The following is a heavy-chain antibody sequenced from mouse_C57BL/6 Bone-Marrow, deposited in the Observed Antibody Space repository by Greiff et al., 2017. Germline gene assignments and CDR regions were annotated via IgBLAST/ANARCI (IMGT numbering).Heavy chain of an antibody. Sequence: QVQLQQPGAELVKPGASVKLSCKASGYTFTSYWMQWVKQRPGQGLEWIGEIDPSDSYTNYNQKFKGKATLTVDTSSSTAYMQLSSLTSEDSAVYYCARRWRGHYFDYWGQGTTLTVSS. D-gene: IGHD2-3*01. V-gene: IGHV1-50*01. J-gene: IGHJ2*01. CDR2: IDPSDSYT. CDR3: ARRWRGHYFDY. CDR1: GYTFTSYW.